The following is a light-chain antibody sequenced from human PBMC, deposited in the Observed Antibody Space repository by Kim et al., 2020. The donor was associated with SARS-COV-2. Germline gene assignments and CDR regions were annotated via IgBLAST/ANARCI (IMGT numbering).Light chain of an antibody. CDR2: AAT. Sequence: DIQMTQSPSAMSASVGDRVTITCRASQDISNYLAWFQQKPGKVPKRLIYAATNSQSGVPSRFSGSGSGTEFNLTISSLQPEDFATYYCLQYSSYPLTFGGGTKVDIK. CDR3: LQYSSYPLT. CDR1: QDISNY. V-gene: IGKV1-17*03. J-gene: IGKJ4*01.